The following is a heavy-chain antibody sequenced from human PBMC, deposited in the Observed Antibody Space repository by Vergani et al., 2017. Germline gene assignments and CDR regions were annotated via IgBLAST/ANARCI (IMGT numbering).Heavy chain of an antibody. D-gene: IGHD3-3*01. V-gene: IGHV1-69*01. CDR1: GFTFSSYA. CDR3: ARAXKYYDFWSGTWLDY. CDR2: IIPIFGTA. Sequence: VQLLESGGGLVQPGGSLRLSCAASGFTFSSYAISWVRQAPGQGLEWMGGIIPIFGTANYAQKFQGRVTITADESTSTAYMELSSLRSEDTAVYYCARAXKYYDFWSGTWLDYWGQGTLVTVSS. J-gene: IGHJ4*02.